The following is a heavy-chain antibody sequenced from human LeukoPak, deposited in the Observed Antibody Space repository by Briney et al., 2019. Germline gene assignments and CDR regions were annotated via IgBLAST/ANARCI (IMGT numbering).Heavy chain of an antibody. J-gene: IGHJ4*02. Sequence: PGGSLRLSCAASGFTFSSYGMHWVRQAPGKGLEWVAVIPYDGSNKYYADSVKGRFTISRDNSKNTLYLQMNSLRAEDTAVYYCAKAIAAAGLDYWGQGTLVTVSS. V-gene: IGHV3-30*18. CDR2: IPYDGSNK. D-gene: IGHD6-13*01. CDR3: AKAIAAAGLDY. CDR1: GFTFSSYG.